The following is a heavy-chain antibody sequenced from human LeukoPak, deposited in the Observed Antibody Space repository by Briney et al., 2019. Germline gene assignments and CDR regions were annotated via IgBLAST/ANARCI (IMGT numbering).Heavy chain of an antibody. V-gene: IGHV4-34*01. D-gene: IGHD2-2*01. Sequence: SETLSLTCAVYGGSFSGYYWSWIRQPPGKGLEWIGEINHSGSTNYNPSLKSRVTISVDTPKNQFSLKLSSVTAADTAVYYCARHGAVVPAAQYYYYGMDVWGQGTTVTVSS. J-gene: IGHJ6*02. CDR3: ARHGAVVPAAQYYYYGMDV. CDR2: INHSGST. CDR1: GGSFSGYY.